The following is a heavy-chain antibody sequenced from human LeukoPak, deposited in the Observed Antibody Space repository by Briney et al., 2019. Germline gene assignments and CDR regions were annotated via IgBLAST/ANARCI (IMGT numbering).Heavy chain of an antibody. J-gene: IGHJ5*02. D-gene: IGHD1-1*01. CDR2: IYWDDDK. CDR3: AHSAGFRVVQRPNWFDP. CDR1: GFSLSTSGVG. Sequence: SGPTLVNPTQTLTLTCTFSGFSLSTSGVGVGWIRQPQGKALEWLALIYWDDDKRYSPSLKSRLTITKDTSKNQVVLTMTNMYPVDTATYYCAHSAGFRVVQRPNWFDPWGQGTLVTVSS. V-gene: IGHV2-5*02.